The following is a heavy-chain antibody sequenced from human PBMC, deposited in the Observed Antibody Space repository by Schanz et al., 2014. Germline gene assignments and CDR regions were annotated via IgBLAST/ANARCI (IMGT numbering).Heavy chain of an antibody. CDR3: ARGGPAYYFDD. CDR1: GFAVDNYY. CDR2: IFTDGRT. J-gene: IGHJ4*02. V-gene: IGHV3-66*01. Sequence: EVHLVESGGGLVQPGGSLRLSCAASGFAVDNYYMSCVRQAPGRGLEWVSIIFTDGRTYYADSVKGRFTISRDSSKNTLFLQMNSLRAEDTAVYYCARGGPAYYFDDWGQGTLVTVSS.